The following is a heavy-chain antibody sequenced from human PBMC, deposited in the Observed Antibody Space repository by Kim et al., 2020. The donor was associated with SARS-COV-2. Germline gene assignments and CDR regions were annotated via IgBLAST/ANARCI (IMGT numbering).Heavy chain of an antibody. D-gene: IGHD3-16*01. CDR2: INAGNGNT. CDR3: ARLPVYDYVWGSPLVQVPFDI. CDR1: GYTFTSYA. Sequence: ASVKVSCKASGYTFTSYAMHWVRQAPGQRLEWMGWINAGNGNTKYSQKFQGRVTITRDTSASTAYMELSSLRSEDTAVYYCARLPVYDYVWGSPLVQVPFDIWGQGTMVTVSS. J-gene: IGHJ3*02. V-gene: IGHV1-3*01.